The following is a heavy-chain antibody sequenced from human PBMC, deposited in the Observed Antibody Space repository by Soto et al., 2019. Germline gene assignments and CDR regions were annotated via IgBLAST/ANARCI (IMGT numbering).Heavy chain of an antibody. J-gene: IGHJ5*02. CDR2: TYYRSKWYS. CDR3: ARGCGLHSTSWYRFDP. D-gene: IGHD6-13*01. Sequence: SQTLSLTFAISGDSVSSNSAAWNWIRQSPSRGLEWLGRTYYRSKWYSDYAVSVESRITINPDTSKNQCSLQLNSVTPEDTAVYYCARGCGLHSTSWYRFDPWGQGTLVTVSS. CDR1: GDSVSSNSAA. V-gene: IGHV6-1*01.